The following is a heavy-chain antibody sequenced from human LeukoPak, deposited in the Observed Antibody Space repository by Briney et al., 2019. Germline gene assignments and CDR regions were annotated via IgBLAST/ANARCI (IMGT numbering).Heavy chain of an antibody. CDR1: GFTFSTYA. V-gene: IGHV3-23*01. Sequence: GSLRLSCAASGFTFSTYAMSWVRQAPGKGLDWVSAISGSGGTPYYADSVKGRFTISRDNSKNTLYLQMNSLRAEDAAVYYCAKAYSSSQSFDYWGQGTLVTVSS. J-gene: IGHJ4*02. D-gene: IGHD6-13*01. CDR3: AKAYSSSQSFDY. CDR2: ISGSGGTP.